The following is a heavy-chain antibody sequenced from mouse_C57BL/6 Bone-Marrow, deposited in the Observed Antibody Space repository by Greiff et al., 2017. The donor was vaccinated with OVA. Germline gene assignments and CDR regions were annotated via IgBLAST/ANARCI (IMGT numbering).Heavy chain of an antibody. CDR2: ISSGGDYI. J-gene: IGHJ4*01. V-gene: IGHV5-9-1*02. Sequence: EVKLVESGEGLVKPGGSLKLSCAASGFTFSSYAMSWVRQTPEKRLEWVAYISSGGDYIYYADTVKGRFTISRDKARNTLYLQMSSLKSEDTAMYYCTREGYYYAMDYWGQGTAVTVSS. CDR1: GFTFSSYA. CDR3: TREGYYYAMDY.